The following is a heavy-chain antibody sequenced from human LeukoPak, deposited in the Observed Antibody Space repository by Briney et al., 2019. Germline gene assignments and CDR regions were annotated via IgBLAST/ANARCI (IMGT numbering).Heavy chain of an antibody. Sequence: GGSLRLSCAASGFSFNNCAMTWVRQAPGRGLEWVSTIVGDGSKTYYADSVKGRFTISSDNSRTLLFLHMNSLRAEDTAVYYCAKQPYNFYYLDVRGEGTTVTVSS. CDR2: IVGDGSKT. V-gene: IGHV3-23*01. J-gene: IGHJ6*03. D-gene: IGHD2-21*01. CDR3: AKQPYNFYYLDV. CDR1: GFSFNNCA.